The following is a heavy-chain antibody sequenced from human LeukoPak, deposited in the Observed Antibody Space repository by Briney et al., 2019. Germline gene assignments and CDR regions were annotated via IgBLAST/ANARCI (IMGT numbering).Heavy chain of an antibody. J-gene: IGHJ4*02. CDR2: ISAYTGST. CDR3: ARGGYSYGYMGYSDY. CDR1: GYTFNYYG. Sequence: ASVKVSCKASGYTFNYYGISWVRQAPGQGLEWMGWISAYTGSTNYAQRLQGRVTMTTDTSTSTAYMELRSPRSDDTAVYYCARGGYSYGYMGYSDYWGQGTLVTVSS. D-gene: IGHD5-18*01. V-gene: IGHV1-18*01.